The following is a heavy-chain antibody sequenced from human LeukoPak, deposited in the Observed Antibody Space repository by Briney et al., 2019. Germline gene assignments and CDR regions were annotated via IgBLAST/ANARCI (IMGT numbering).Heavy chain of an antibody. D-gene: IGHD6-19*01. CDR3: AGSGWETHFDH. J-gene: IGHJ4*02. V-gene: IGHV3-74*01. Sequence: PGGSLRLSCAASGFTFNIYWMHWVRHAPGKGLVWVSRINSDGSITNYADSVKGRFTTSRDNAKNTLYLQMNSLRAEDTAVYYCAGSGWETHFDHWGQGTLVTVSS. CDR1: GFTFNIYW. CDR2: INSDGSIT.